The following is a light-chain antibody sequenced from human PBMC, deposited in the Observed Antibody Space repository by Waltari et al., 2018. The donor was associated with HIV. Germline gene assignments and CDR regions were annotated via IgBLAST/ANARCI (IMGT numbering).Light chain of an antibody. CDR2: RDS. CDR3: QVWDSSTVV. J-gene: IGLJ2*01. CDR1: SIGSQN. V-gene: IGLV3-9*01. Sequence: SYELTQPLSVSVALGQTARITCGGNSIGSQNVHWYQQKPGQAPVLVIYRDSNRPSGIPERFSGSNSGNTATLTISRAQAGDEADYYCQVWDSSTVVFGGGTKLTVL.